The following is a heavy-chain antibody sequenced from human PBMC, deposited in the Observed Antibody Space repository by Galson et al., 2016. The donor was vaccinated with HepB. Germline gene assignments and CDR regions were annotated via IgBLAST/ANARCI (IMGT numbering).Heavy chain of an antibody. J-gene: IGHJ5*02. Sequence: SLKLSCEASGFAFSSHCMHWVRQAPGQGLMWLARINSDGTISNYEDSVQGRFTISSDNAKNTLYLEMNSLRAEGTAVYNCVRDHSVVPATAYDWFDPWGQGTLVTVSS. CDR3: VRDHSVVPATAYDWFDP. CDR2: INSDGTIS. CDR1: GFAFSSHC. V-gene: IGHV3-74*01. D-gene: IGHD4-23*01.